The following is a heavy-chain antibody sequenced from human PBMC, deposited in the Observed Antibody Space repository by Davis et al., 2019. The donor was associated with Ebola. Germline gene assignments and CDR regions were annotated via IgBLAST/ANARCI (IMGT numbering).Heavy chain of an antibody. CDR2: IDSDGSDT. V-gene: IGHV3-74*03. D-gene: IGHD2-2*01. CDR1: GFTFRGYW. CDR3: IRVQVSGSAADKFDY. J-gene: IGHJ4*02. Sequence: HTGGSLRLSCAASGFTFRGYWMHWVRHAPGKGLVWVSRIDSDGSDTTYADSVKGRFTISRDDAKNTLYLQMNSLRVEDTAVYYCIRVQVSGSAADKFDYWGQGTLVTVSS.